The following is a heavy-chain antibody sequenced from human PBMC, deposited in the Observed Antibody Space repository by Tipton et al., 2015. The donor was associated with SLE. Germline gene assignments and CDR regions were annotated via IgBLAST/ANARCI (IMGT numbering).Heavy chain of an antibody. CDR3: AGLGGKGDY. Sequence: TLSLTCAVYGGSFSGYYWSWIRQPPGKGLEWIGEINHSGSTNYNPSLKSRVTISVDTSKNQFSLKLSSVTAADTAVYYCAGLGGKGDYWGQGTLVTVSS. J-gene: IGHJ4*02. CDR1: GGSFSGYY. CDR2: INHSGST. D-gene: IGHD4-23*01. V-gene: IGHV4-34*01.